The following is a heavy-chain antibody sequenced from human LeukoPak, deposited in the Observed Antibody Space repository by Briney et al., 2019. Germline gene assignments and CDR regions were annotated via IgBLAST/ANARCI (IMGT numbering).Heavy chain of an antibody. CDR1: GHSFTSYW. Sequence: GESLKISCKGSGHSFTSYWIGWVRQMPGKGLEWMGIIYPGDSDTRYSPSFQGQVTISADKSISTAYLQWSSLKASDTAMYYCARQFEYSYYYYYGMDVWGQGTTVTVSS. D-gene: IGHD5-18*01. CDR2: IYPGDSDT. CDR3: ARQFEYSYYYYYGMDV. V-gene: IGHV5-51*01. J-gene: IGHJ6*02.